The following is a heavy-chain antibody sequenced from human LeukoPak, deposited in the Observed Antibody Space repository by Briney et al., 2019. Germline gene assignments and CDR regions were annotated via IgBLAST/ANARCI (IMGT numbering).Heavy chain of an antibody. D-gene: IGHD3-10*01. CDR3: ARGFGESSHAFDI. CDR2: ISYDGSEK. CDR1: RFTFSSYA. V-gene: IGHV3-30-3*01. J-gene: IGHJ3*02. Sequence: GGSLRLSCAASRFTFSSYAVHWVRQPPGKGLEWVTIISYDGSEKYYADSVKGRFTISRDNSKNTLYPQMNSLRAEDTAVYYCARGFGESSHAFDIWGRGTMLTVSS.